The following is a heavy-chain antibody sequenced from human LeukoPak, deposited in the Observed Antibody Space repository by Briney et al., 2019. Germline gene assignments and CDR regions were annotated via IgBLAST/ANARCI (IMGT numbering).Heavy chain of an antibody. CDR2: IYYSGST. J-gene: IGHJ5*02. CDR3: ARTGVSEAGSNWFDP. CDR1: GGSISSYY. Sequence: PSETLSLTCTVSGGSISSYYWSWIRQPPGKGLEWIGYIYYSGSTNYNPSLKSRVTISVDTSKNQVSLKLSSVTAADTAVYYCARTGVSEAGSNWFDPWGQGTLVTVSS. D-gene: IGHD6-13*01. V-gene: IGHV4-59*01.